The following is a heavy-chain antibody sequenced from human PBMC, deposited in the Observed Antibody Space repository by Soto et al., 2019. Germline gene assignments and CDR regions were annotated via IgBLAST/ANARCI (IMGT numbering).Heavy chain of an antibody. V-gene: IGHV3-48*02. CDR3: ARDMWGAMANDAFDI. J-gene: IGHJ3*02. Sequence: EVQLVESGGGLVQPGGSLRLSCAASGFTFSSYSMNWVRQAPGKGLEWVSYISSSSSTIYYADSVKGRFTISRDNAKNSLYLQMNSLRDEDTAVYYCARDMWGAMANDAFDIWGQGTMVTVSS. CDR1: GFTFSSYS. D-gene: IGHD3-16*01. CDR2: ISSSSSTI.